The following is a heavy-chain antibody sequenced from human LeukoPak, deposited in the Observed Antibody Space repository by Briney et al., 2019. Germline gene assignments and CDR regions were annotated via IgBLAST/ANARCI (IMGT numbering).Heavy chain of an antibody. Sequence: PGGSLRLSCAASGFTFSSYAMSWVRQAPGKGLEWVSAISGSGDSTYYADSVKGRFTISRDNSKNTLYLQMNSLRAEDTAVYYCAINSYGYLDYWGQGTLVTVSS. CDR3: AINSYGYLDY. V-gene: IGHV3-23*01. D-gene: IGHD5-18*01. J-gene: IGHJ4*02. CDR2: ISGSGDST. CDR1: GFTFSSYA.